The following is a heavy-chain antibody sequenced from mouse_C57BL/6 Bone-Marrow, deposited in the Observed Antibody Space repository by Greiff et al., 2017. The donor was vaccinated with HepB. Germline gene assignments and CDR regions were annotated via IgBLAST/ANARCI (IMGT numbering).Heavy chain of an antibody. Sequence: VQLQQSGPGLVAPSQSLSITCTVSGFSLTSYAISWVRQPPGKGLEWLGVIWTGGGTNYNSALKSRLSISKDNSKSQVFLKMNSLQTDDTARYYCATPTGTGYYAMDYWGQGTSVTVSS. CDR3: ATPTGTGYYAMDY. D-gene: IGHD4-1*02. CDR2: IWTGGGT. V-gene: IGHV2-9-1*01. J-gene: IGHJ4*01. CDR1: GFSLTSYA.